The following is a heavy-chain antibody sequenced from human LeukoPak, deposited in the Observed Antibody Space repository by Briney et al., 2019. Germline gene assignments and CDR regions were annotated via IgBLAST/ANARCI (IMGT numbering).Heavy chain of an antibody. Sequence: SETLSLTCTVSGGSISSYYWSWIRQPAGKGLEWIGRIYTSGSTNYNPSLKSRVTMSVDTSKNQFSLKLSSVTAADTAVYYCARMTAAGPRTNWFDPWGQGTLVTVSS. CDR2: IYTSGST. V-gene: IGHV4-4*07. CDR1: GGSISSYY. J-gene: IGHJ5*02. D-gene: IGHD6-13*01. CDR3: ARMTAAGPRTNWFDP.